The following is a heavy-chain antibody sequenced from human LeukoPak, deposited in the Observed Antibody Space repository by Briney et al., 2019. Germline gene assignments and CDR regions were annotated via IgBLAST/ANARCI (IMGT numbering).Heavy chain of an antibody. D-gene: IGHD6-19*01. Sequence: SVKVSCKASGGTFSSYAISWVRQAPGQGLEWMGRIIPIFGTANYAQKFQGRVTITTDESTSTAYMELSSLRSEDTAVYYCASGRLAGIAVAVDFDYWGQGTLVTVSS. CDR3: ASGRLAGIAVAVDFDY. V-gene: IGHV1-69*05. J-gene: IGHJ4*02. CDR1: GGTFSSYA. CDR2: IIPIFGTA.